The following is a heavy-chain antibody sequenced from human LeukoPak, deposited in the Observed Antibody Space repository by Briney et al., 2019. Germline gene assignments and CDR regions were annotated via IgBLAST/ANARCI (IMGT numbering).Heavy chain of an antibody. CDR2: INPSGGST. CDR1: GYTFTSYY. J-gene: IGHJ6*03. CDR3: ARGYSYGHYGSGSYYGYYYYYMDV. Sequence: ASVKVSCKASGYTFTSYYMHWVRQAPGQGLERMGIINPSGGSTSYAQKFQGRVTMTRDTSTSTVYMELSSLRSEDTAVYYCARGYSYGHYGSGSYYGYYYYYMDVWGKGTTVTVSS. V-gene: IGHV1-46*01. D-gene: IGHD3-10*01.